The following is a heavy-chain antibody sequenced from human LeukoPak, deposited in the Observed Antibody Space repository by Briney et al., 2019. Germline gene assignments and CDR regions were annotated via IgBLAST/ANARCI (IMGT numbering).Heavy chain of an antibody. Sequence: GGSLRLSCAASGFTVSSNYMSWVRQAPGKGLEWVSVIYSGGSTYYADSVKGRFTISRHNSKNTLYLQMNSLRAEDTAVYYCARDISTSCSYFDYWGQGTLVTVSS. V-gene: IGHV3-53*04. CDR2: IYSGGST. J-gene: IGHJ4*02. CDR1: GFTVSSNY. CDR3: ARDISTSCSYFDY. D-gene: IGHD2-2*01.